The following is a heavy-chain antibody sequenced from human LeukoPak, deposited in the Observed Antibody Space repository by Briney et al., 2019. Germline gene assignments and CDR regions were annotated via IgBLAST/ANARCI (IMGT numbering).Heavy chain of an antibody. D-gene: IGHD3-16*01. CDR3: GRENYGMDV. J-gene: IGHJ6*02. CDR2: VRSKHYNKTT. V-gene: IGHV3-49*04. Sequence: PGRSLRLSCATSGVSFGEHAMSWVRQAPGKGLEWVGFVRSKHYNKTTEYAASVKGRFTISRDDAKNIAYLQMNGLKTEDTAVYYCGRENYGMDVWGQGTTVIVSS. CDR1: GVSFGEHA.